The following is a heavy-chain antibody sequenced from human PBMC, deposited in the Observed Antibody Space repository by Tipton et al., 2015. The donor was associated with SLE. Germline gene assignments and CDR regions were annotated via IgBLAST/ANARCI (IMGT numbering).Heavy chain of an antibody. V-gene: IGHV4-34*01. Sequence: TLSLTCAVYGGSFSGYYWNWIRQPPGKGLEWIGEITHSGGTNYNPSLKSRVTISVDTSKTQLSLKLSSVTAADTAVYYCARGISAYYYYFYMDVWGKGTTVTVS. CDR2: ITHSGGT. CDR3: ARGISAYYYYFYMDV. CDR1: GGSFSGYY. J-gene: IGHJ6*03.